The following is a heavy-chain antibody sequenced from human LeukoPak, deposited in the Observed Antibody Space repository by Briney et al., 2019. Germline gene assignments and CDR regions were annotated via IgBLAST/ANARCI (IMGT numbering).Heavy chain of an antibody. V-gene: IGHV3-66*01. CDR1: GFTVSSNY. Sequence: PGGSLRLSCAASGFTVSSNYMSWVRQAPGKGLVWVSVIYSGGSTYYADSVKGRFTISRDNSKNTLYLQMNSLRAEDTAVYYCARDLVATRDYWGQGTLVTVSS. J-gene: IGHJ4*02. CDR2: IYSGGST. CDR3: ARDLVATRDY. D-gene: IGHD5-12*01.